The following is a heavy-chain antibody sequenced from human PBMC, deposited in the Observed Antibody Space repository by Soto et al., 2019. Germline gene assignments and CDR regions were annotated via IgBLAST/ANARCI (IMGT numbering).Heavy chain of an antibody. CDR3: ASRRDVGSPLGDYYYGMDV. Sequence: QLQLQGSGPGLVKPSETLSLTCTVSGGSVRSTSYYWVWFRQTPGKGLEWIGSIFYSGNTHYNSSLKSRLTMSVDPPKNQFSLKLRSVTAADTAVYYCASRRDVGSPLGDYYYGMDVWGQGTTVTVSS. CDR1: GGSVRSTSYY. D-gene: IGHD1-26*01. CDR2: IFYSGNT. J-gene: IGHJ6*02. V-gene: IGHV4-39*01.